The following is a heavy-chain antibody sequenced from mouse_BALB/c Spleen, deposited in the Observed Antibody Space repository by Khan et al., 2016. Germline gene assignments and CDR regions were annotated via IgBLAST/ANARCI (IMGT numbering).Heavy chain of an antibody. CDR1: GFNIKDTY. V-gene: IGHV14-3*02. J-gene: IGHJ2*01. D-gene: IGHD2-3*01. Sequence: VQLQQSGAELVKPGASVKLSCTASGFNIKDTYMHWVKQRPEQGLEWIGRIDPANVNTKYDPKFQGKATITADTSTNTAYLQLSSLTAEDTAVYYCTSERYYPYSGQGTTLTVSS. CDR3: TSERYYPY. CDR2: IDPANVNT.